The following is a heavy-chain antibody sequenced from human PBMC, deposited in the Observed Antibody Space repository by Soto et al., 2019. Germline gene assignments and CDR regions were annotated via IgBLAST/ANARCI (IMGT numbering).Heavy chain of an antibody. Sequence: PSETLSLTCTVSGDSISNSYWSWIRQSPGKGLEWIGYIYYTGSTNYNPSLKGRVTISVDTSKNQFSLKLSSVTAADTAVYYCARLGGSYAVPHFDYWGQGTLVTVSS. CDR1: GDSISNSY. CDR2: IYYTGST. V-gene: IGHV4-59*08. D-gene: IGHD1-26*01. CDR3: ARLGGSYAVPHFDY. J-gene: IGHJ4*02.